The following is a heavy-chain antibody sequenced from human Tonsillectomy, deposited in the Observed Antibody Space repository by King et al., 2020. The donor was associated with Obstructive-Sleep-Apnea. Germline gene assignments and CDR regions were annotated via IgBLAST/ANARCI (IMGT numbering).Heavy chain of an antibody. Sequence: VQLVQSGAEVKKPGASVKVSCKASGYTFTRYYMHVVRQAPGQGLEGMGWINPNSGGTNYAQKFKGRVTMTRDTSISTAYMELSRLRSDDTAVYYCTREQSATSSFDYWGQGTLVTVSS. CDR2: INPNSGGT. J-gene: IGHJ4*02. V-gene: IGHV1-2*02. CDR1: GYTFTRYY. CDR3: TREQSATSSFDY. D-gene: IGHD4-11*01.